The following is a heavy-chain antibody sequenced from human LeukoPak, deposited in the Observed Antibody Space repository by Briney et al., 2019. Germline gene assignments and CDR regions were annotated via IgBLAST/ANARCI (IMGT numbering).Heavy chain of an antibody. Sequence: PGGSLRLSCAASGFSFSATWMTWVRQAPGKGLDCVANIKPDGSERYNLASVTGRFTASRDNAQTSRYLQINSLRVQDTPPFYCASDLNHDSRGWGE. D-gene: IGHD3-22*01. V-gene: IGHV3-7*01. CDR1: GFSFSATW. J-gene: IGHJ1*01. CDR3: ASDLNHDSRG. CDR2: IKPDGSER.